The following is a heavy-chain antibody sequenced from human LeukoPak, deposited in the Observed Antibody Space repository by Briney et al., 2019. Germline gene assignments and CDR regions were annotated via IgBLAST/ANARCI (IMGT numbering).Heavy chain of an antibody. Sequence: GGSLRLSCAAPGFTFSNYAMNWVRQAPGKGLEWVSCISASGDSTYYADSVKGRFTISRDNSKNTLYLQMNSLRAEDTAVYYCAKPRTFEASWFDYWGQGNLVTVSS. CDR3: AKPRTFEASWFDY. CDR1: GFTFSNYA. J-gene: IGHJ4*02. V-gene: IGHV3-23*01. CDR2: ISASGDST. D-gene: IGHD2-21*01.